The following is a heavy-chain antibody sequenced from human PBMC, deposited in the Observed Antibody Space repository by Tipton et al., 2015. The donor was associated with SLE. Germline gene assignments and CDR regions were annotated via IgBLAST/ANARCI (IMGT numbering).Heavy chain of an antibody. CDR1: GGSFSGYC. CDR2: INHSGST. J-gene: IGHJ6*03. D-gene: IGHD3-16*01. Sequence: TLSLTCAVYGGSFSGYCWTWIRQPPGKGLEWIGEINHSGSTNYNPSLKNRVTISVDTSNNQISLQLSSVMAADTAVYYCARGVSGYFHYCYMDVWGKGTTVAISS. CDR3: ARGVSGYFHYCYMDV. V-gene: IGHV4-34*01.